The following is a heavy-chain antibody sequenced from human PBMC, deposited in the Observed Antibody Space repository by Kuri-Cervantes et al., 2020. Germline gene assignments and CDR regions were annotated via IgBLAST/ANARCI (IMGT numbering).Heavy chain of an antibody. V-gene: IGHV4-59*12. Sequence: SETLSLTCAVYGGSFSGYYWSWIRQPPGKGLEWIGYIYYSGSTNYNPSLKSRVTISVDTSKNQFSLKLSSVTAADTAVYYCARVGHCSSTSCLSYYYYGMDVWGQGTTVTVSS. CDR3: ARVGHCSSTSCLSYYYYGMDV. CDR2: IYYSGST. CDR1: GGSFSGYY. D-gene: IGHD2-2*01. J-gene: IGHJ6*02.